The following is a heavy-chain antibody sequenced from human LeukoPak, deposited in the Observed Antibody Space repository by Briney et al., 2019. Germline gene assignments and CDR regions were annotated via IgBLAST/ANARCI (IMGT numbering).Heavy chain of an antibody. CDR3: ASSESMVRGVMWTFDP. Sequence: GGSLRLSCAASGFTFSDYYMSWIRQAPGKGLEWVSYISSSGSTIYYADSVKGRFTISRDNAKNSLYLQMNSLRAEDTAVYYCASSESMVRGVMWTFDPWGQGTLVTVSS. D-gene: IGHD3-10*01. J-gene: IGHJ5*02. V-gene: IGHV3-11*01. CDR2: ISSSGSTI. CDR1: GFTFSDYY.